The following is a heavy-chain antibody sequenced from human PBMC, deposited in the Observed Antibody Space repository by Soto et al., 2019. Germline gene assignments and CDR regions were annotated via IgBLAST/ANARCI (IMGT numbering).Heavy chain of an antibody. J-gene: IGHJ6*02. D-gene: IGHD6-13*01. V-gene: IGHV3-23*04. CDR1: GFTFDSCV. Sequence: DVQLVESGGDLVQPGGSLRLSCAASGFTFDSCVMSWVRQAPGKGLEWLSLISGSGRYTDYADSVKGRFTISRDNSKNTLYLEMNSLRVEDTALYYCAKDPPSERMQPDYGMDVWGLGTTVTVPS. CDR3: AKDPPSERMQPDYGMDV. CDR2: ISGSGRYT.